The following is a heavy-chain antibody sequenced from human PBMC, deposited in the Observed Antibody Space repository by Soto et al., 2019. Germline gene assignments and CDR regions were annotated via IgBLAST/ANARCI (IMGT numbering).Heavy chain of an antibody. J-gene: IGHJ5*02. CDR1: GASMCSGGYY. CDR3: ARDRHNNFFDP. D-gene: IGHD6-6*01. V-gene: IGHV4-31*01. Sequence: QVQLQESGPGLVKPSQTLSLTCTVSGASMCSGGYYWTWIRQSPGKGLEWIGYIYYSGSTYYNPSLESLVAISLDTSRSQFSLTLHSVTAADTAIYYCARDRHNNFFDPWGQGTLVTVSS. CDR2: IYYSGST.